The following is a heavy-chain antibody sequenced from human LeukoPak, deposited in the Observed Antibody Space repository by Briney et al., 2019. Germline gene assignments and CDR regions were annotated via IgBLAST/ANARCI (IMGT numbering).Heavy chain of an antibody. Sequence: GGSLRLSCAASGFTVSTSYLTWVRQAPGKGLEWVSVIYSGGNTYYGDSVKGRFTISRDNSKNTLYLQMNSLRAEDTAVYYCARRGIQGGFDYWGQGTLVTVSS. J-gene: IGHJ4*02. CDR3: ARRGIQGGFDY. V-gene: IGHV3-66*01. D-gene: IGHD5-24*01. CDR2: IYSGGNT. CDR1: GFTVSTSY.